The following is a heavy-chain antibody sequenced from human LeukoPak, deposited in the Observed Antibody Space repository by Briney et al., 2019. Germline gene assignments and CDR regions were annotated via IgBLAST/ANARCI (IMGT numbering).Heavy chain of an antibody. CDR3: AKDSNWGSSFDY. Sequence: GGSLRLSCAASGFTFSSYAMSWVRQAPGKGLEWVSTISGGGGSTYYADSVKGRFTISRDNSKNTLYPQVNSLRAEDTAVYYCAKDSNWGSSFDYWGQGTLVTVSS. CDR1: GFTFSSYA. CDR2: ISGGGGST. J-gene: IGHJ4*02. V-gene: IGHV3-23*01. D-gene: IGHD7-27*01.